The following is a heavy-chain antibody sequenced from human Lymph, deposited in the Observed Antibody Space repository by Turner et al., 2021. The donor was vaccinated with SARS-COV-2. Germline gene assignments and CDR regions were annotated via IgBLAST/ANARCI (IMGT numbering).Heavy chain of an antibody. D-gene: IGHD6-19*01. V-gene: IGHV3-30*18. Sequence: QLVESGGGLVQPGRSLRLSSSASGFTFSSYDMHWVRQAQGKGLAWVAVISHDGSDKYYADSVKGRFTISRDNSKNTLYLQMHSLRAEDTAVYYCAKDHAWYSSGWYARGLDYWGQGSLVTVSS. CDR2: ISHDGSDK. CDR3: AKDHAWYSSGWYARGLDY. J-gene: IGHJ4*02. CDR1: GFTFSSYD.